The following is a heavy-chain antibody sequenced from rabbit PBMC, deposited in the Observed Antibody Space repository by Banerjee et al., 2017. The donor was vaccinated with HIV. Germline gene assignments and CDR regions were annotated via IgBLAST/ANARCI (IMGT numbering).Heavy chain of an antibody. J-gene: IGHJ4*01. D-gene: IGHD3-1*01. CDR2: IYADGSGGNT. Sequence: QSLEESGGGLVKPGASLTLTCTASGFSFSSGYYMCWVRQAPGKGLEWIACIYADGSGGNTYYASWAKGRFTISKTSSTTVTLQMTSMTAADTATYFCARRAGYPSYGYVAYYFNLWGPGTLVTVS. V-gene: IGHV1S40*01. CDR1: GFSFSSGYY. CDR3: ARRAGYPSYGYVAYYFNL.